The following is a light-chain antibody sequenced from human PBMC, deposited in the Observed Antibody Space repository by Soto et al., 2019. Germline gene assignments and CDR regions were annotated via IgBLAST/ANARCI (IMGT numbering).Light chain of an antibody. V-gene: IGKV1-39*01. Sequence: DTQMTQSPPSLSASVGDRVTITCRASQTISDYLHWYQQKPGKAPTLLIYGSSSLQTGVPPRFSGSGSGTEFTLTISSLQPEDFGTYYCQQTYDSLVSFGGGTKVDIK. CDR1: QTISDY. CDR2: GSS. J-gene: IGKJ4*01. CDR3: QQTYDSLVS.